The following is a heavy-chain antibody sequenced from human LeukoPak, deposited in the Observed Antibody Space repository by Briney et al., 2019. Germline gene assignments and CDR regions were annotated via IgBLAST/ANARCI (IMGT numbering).Heavy chain of an antibody. Sequence: KPSETPSLTCTVSGGSISSRNNYWGWIRQPPGKGLEWIGSLDNSGSTYYNSSLKSRVTISVDTSKNHFSLRLTSVTAADTAVYYCATAVGATTFDHWGQGTLVTVSS. D-gene: IGHD1-26*01. J-gene: IGHJ4*02. CDR2: LDNSGST. V-gene: IGHV4-39*02. CDR1: GGSISSRNNY. CDR3: ATAVGATTFDH.